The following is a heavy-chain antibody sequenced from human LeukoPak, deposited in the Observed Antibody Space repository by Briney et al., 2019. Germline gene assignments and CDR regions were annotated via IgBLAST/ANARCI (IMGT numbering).Heavy chain of an antibody. D-gene: IGHD5-12*01. J-gene: IGHJ4*02. CDR3: ASHSGGYAY. CDR2: IYTSGST. V-gene: IGHV4-59*10. Sequence: SETLSLTCAVYGGSFSGYYWSWIRQPAGKGLEWIGRIYTSGSTNYNPSLKSRVTISVDTSKNQFSLRLSSVTAADTAVYYCASHSGGYAYWGQGTLVTVSS. CDR1: GGSFSGYY.